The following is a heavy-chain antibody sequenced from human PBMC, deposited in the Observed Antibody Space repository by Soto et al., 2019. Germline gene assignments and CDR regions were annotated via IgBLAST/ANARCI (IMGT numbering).Heavy chain of an antibody. V-gene: IGHV4-59*08. J-gene: IGHJ5*02. CDR2: IYYSGST. CDR1: GGSISSYY. Sequence: SETLSLTCTVSGGSISSYYWSWIRQPPGKGLEWIGYIYYSGSTNYNPSLKSRVTISVDTSKNQFSLKLSSVTAADTAVYYCASLRAGYWSDPWGQGTLVTVSS. CDR3: ASLRAGYWSDP. D-gene: IGHD6-25*01.